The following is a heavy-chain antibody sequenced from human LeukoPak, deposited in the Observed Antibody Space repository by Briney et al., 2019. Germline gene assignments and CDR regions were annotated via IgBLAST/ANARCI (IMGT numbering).Heavy chain of an antibody. D-gene: IGHD2-2*01. CDR2: INPDGSST. Sequence: PGGSLRLSCAASGFTFSNYWMHWVRQDPGKGLLCVSRINPDGSSTTYAESVKGRFTMSRDNAKNTLYLQMDSLRAEDTAVYYCTRESTFCASTSCYRPEDYWGQGTLVTVST. J-gene: IGHJ4*02. V-gene: IGHV3-74*01. CDR1: GFTFSNYW. CDR3: TRESTFCASTSCYRPEDY.